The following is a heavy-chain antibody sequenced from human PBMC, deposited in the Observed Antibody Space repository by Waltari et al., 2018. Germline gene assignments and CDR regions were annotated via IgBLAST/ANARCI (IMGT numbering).Heavy chain of an antibody. D-gene: IGHD2-15*01. J-gene: IGHJ4*02. V-gene: IGHV1-69*02. CDR2: IIPSLGIT. CDR1: GGTFSSYT. Sequence: QVQLVQSGAEVKKPGSSVKVSCKTSGGTFSSYTISWVRQAPGQGLERMGRIIPSLGITNYAQKFQGRVTITADKSTSTAYMELSSRRSEDTAVYYCARVNYCSGGSCYSGFDYWGQGTLVTVSS. CDR3: ARVNYCSGGSCYSGFDY.